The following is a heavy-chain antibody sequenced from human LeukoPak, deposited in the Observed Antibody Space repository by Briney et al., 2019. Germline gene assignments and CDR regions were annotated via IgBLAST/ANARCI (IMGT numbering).Heavy chain of an antibody. D-gene: IGHD1-1*01. J-gene: IGHJ4*02. V-gene: IGHV4-4*02. CDR3: ARVTATIPFDY. Sequence: SGTLSLTCAVSGGSISSNNWWSWVRHSPGRGLEWIGEISHSGSINYNPSLESRVTISVDTSKNQFSLSLSSVTAADTAVYFCARVTATIPFDYWGQGTLVTVSS. CDR1: GGSISSNNW. CDR2: ISHSGSI.